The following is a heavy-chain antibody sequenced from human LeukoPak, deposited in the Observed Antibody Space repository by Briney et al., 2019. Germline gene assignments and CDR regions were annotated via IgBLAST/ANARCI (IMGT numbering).Heavy chain of an antibody. CDR2: INPDGSTT. CDR3: VRVLSGSWDWFDP. D-gene: IGHD3-22*01. Sequence: GGSLRLSCAVSGFNFNSYWMNWVRQAPGKGLEWVSRINPDGSTTTYADSVKGRFTISRDNAKNTVYLQMNGLRAEDTALYHCVRVLSGSWDWFDPWGQGTLVTVSS. CDR1: GFNFNSYW. V-gene: IGHV3-74*01. J-gene: IGHJ5*02.